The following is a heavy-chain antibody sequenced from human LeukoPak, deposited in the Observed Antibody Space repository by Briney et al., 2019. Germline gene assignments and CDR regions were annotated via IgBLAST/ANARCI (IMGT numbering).Heavy chain of an antibody. D-gene: IGHD6-19*01. Sequence: PSRTLSLTCAISGDSVSINSAAWNWIRQSPSRGLEWLGRTYQRSKWYNDYAVSVKSRITINPDISKNQFSLQLNSVTPEDTAVYYCASSPSPYSSGWYFDYWGQGTLVTVSS. V-gene: IGHV6-1*01. CDR1: GDSVSINSAA. J-gene: IGHJ4*02. CDR3: ASSPSPYSSGWYFDY. CDR2: TYQRSKWYN.